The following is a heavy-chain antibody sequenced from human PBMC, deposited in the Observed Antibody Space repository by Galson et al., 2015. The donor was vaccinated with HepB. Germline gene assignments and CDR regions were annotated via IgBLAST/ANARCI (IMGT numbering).Heavy chain of an antibody. V-gene: IGHV3-33*01. Sequence: SLRLSCAASGFTFSSYVMHWVRQAPGKGLEWVAVIWYDGSNKYYADSVKGRFTISRDNSKNTLYLQMNSLRAEDTAVYYCARECFEYYYGMDVWGQGTTVTVSS. CDR3: ARECFEYYYGMDV. J-gene: IGHJ6*02. CDR2: IWYDGSNK. CDR1: GFTFSSYV.